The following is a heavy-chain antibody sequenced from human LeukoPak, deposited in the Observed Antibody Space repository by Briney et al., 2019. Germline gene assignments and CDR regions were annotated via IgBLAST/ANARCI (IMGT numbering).Heavy chain of an antibody. J-gene: IGHJ4*02. D-gene: IGHD3-9*01. CDR1: GFTFSSYG. V-gene: IGHV3-23*01. CDR3: AKERPLRYFDWLEVSIDY. CDR2: ISGSGGST. Sequence: PGGTLRLSCAASGFTFSSYGMSWVRQAPGKGLEWVSTISGSGGSTYYADSVKGRFTISRDNSKNTLYLQMNSLRAEDTAVYYCAKERPLRYFDWLEVSIDYWGQGTLVTVSS.